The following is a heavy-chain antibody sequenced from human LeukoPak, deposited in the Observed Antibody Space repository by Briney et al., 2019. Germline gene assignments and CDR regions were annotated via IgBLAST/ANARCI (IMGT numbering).Heavy chain of an antibody. D-gene: IGHD3-3*01. CDR3: AREAYYDFWSGLDTQEHDAFDI. Sequence: ASVKVSCKASGYTFTSYGISWVRQAPGQGLEWMGWISAYNGNTNYAQKLQGRVTMTRDTSTSTVYMELSSLRSEDTAVYYCAREAYYDFWSGLDTQEHDAFDIWGQGTMVTVSS. CDR1: GYTFTSYG. V-gene: IGHV1-18*01. J-gene: IGHJ3*02. CDR2: ISAYNGNT.